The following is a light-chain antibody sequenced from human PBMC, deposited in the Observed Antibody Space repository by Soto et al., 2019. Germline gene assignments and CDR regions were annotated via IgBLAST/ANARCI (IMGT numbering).Light chain of an antibody. V-gene: IGKV3-11*01. CDR3: QQRNFRPEVT. J-gene: IGKJ4*01. CDR1: QSVSDR. Sequence: EIVLTQSPATLSLSPGERATLSCRASQSVSDRLAWYQQKPGQAPRLLIFDASNRATGIPRRFSGSGSGTDFTLTISSLEPDDFATYYCQQRNFRPEVTFGGGTEVE. CDR2: DAS.